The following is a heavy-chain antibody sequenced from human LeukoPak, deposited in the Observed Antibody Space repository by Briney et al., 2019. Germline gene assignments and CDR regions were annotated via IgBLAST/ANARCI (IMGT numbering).Heavy chain of an antibody. CDR1: GGSISSSSYY. CDR3: ARAPYGGNSKNAFDI. D-gene: IGHD4-23*01. Sequence: SETLSLTCTVSGGSISSSSYYWGWIRQPPGKGLEWIGNIYYSGSTYYNPSLKSRVTISVDTSKNQFSLKLSSVTAADTAVYYCARAPYGGNSKNAFDIWGQGTMVTVSS. CDR2: IYYSGST. J-gene: IGHJ3*02. V-gene: IGHV4-39*07.